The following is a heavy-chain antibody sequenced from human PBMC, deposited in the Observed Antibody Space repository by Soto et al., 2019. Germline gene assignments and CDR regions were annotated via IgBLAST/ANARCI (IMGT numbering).Heavy chain of an antibody. Sequence: PGGSLRLSCAASGFTFSNAWMNWVRQAPGKGLEWVGRIKSKTDGGTTDYAAPVKGRFTISRDDSKNTLYLQMNSLKTEDTAVYYCTTVCFFYWLLFGYVISVRAQGSTVPVSS. D-gene: IGHD3-9*01. CDR3: TTVCFFYWLLFGYVISV. CDR1: GFTFSNAW. V-gene: IGHV3-15*07. CDR2: IKSKTDGGTT. J-gene: IGHJ6*02.